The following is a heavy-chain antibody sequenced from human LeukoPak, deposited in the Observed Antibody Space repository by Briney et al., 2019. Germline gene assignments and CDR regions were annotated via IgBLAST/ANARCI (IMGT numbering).Heavy chain of an antibody. CDR3: ASGVEAAAGPGALWY. V-gene: IGHV3-11*03. CDR1: GFTFSDYY. D-gene: IGHD6-13*01. CDR2: ISSSSSYT. Sequence: PGGSLRLSCAASGFTFSDYYMSWIRQAPGKGLEWVSYISSSSSYTNYADSVKGRFTIPRDNAKNSLYLQMNSLRAEVTAVYYCASGVEAAAGPGALWYWGQGTLVTVSS. J-gene: IGHJ4*02.